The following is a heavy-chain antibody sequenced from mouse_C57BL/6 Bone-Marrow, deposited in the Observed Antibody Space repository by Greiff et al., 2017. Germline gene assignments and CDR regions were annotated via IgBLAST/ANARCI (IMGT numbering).Heavy chain of an antibody. CDR2: ISDGGSYT. CDR3: ARGWLRRVWYFDV. Sequence: EVQVVESGGGLVKPGGSLKLSCAASGFTFSSYAMSWVRQTPEKRLEWVATISDGGSYTYYPDNVKGRFTISRDNAKNNLYLQMSHLKSEDTAMYYCARGWLRRVWYFDVWGTGTTVTVSS. D-gene: IGHD2-2*01. J-gene: IGHJ1*03. CDR1: GFTFSSYA. V-gene: IGHV5-4*01.